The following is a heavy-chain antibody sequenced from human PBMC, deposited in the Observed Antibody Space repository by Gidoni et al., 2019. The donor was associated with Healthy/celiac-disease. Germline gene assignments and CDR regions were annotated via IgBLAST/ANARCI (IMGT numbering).Heavy chain of an antibody. CDR1: GGTFSSYS. Sequence: QVQLVQSGAEVKKHGSSVKVSCQASGGTFSSYSISWVRQAPGQGLERMGRIIPILGIANYAQKFQGRVTITADKSTSTAYKELSSLRSEDTAVYYCARMYTTGPGWFDPWGQGTLVTVSS. CDR3: ARMYTTGPGWFDP. CDR2: IIPILGIA. J-gene: IGHJ5*02. V-gene: IGHV1-69*02. D-gene: IGHD4-17*01.